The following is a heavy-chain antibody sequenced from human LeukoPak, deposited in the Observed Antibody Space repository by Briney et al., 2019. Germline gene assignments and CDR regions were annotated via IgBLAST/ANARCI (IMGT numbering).Heavy chain of an antibody. CDR1: GFTFSSYS. CDR3: ARDVVGYYDSSGYYLSASDI. V-gene: IGHV3-21*01. J-gene: IGHJ3*02. Sequence: GGSLRLSCAASGFTFSSYSMNWVRQAPGKGLEWVSSISSSSSYTYYADSVKGRFSISRDNAKNSLFLQMNTLRAEDTAVYYCARDVVGYYDSSGYYLSASDIWGQGTMVTVSS. CDR2: ISSSSSYT. D-gene: IGHD3-22*01.